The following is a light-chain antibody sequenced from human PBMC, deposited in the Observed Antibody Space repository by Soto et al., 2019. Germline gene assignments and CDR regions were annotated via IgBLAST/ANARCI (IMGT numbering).Light chain of an antibody. CDR1: QSVDIN. Sequence: EIVMTQSPGTLSLSPGERATLSCRASQSVDINLAWYQQKPGQAPRLLIYGASSRATGIPDRFSGSGSGTDFTLTISRLEPEDFAVYYCQQYGSSPITFGQGTRLEIK. CDR3: QQYGSSPIT. J-gene: IGKJ5*01. V-gene: IGKV3-20*01. CDR2: GAS.